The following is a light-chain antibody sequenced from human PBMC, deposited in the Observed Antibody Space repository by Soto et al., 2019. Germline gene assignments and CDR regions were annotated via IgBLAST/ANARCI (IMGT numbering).Light chain of an antibody. J-gene: IGLJ2*01. V-gene: IGLV1-47*01. CDR2: RYN. CDR1: TSNIGSNY. Sequence: QSVLTQPPSASGTPGQRVTISCSGSTSNIGSNYVYWYQQLPGTAPTLLIYRYNQRPSGVPDRFSGSKSGTSASLATSGLRSEDDADYYCAAWDDSQIVVFGGGTKLTVL. CDR3: AAWDDSQIVV.